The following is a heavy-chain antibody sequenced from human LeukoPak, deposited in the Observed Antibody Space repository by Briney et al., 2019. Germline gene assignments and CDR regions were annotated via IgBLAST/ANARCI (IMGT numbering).Heavy chain of an antibody. CDR2: ILYDGSNK. CDR3: AKDGEGYGSGSYYPDY. Sequence: PGRSLRLSCAASGFTFSSYVMHWVRQAPGKRLEWGADILYDGSNKYYADSVKGRFTISRDNSKNTLYLQMNSLRAEDTAVYYCAKDGEGYGSGSYYPDYWGQGTLVTVSS. J-gene: IGHJ4*02. CDR1: GFTFSSYV. V-gene: IGHV3-30*18. D-gene: IGHD3-10*01.